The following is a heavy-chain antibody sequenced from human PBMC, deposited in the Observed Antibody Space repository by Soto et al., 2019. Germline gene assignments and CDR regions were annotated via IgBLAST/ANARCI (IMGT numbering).Heavy chain of an antibody. CDR1: GFSFSDYV. D-gene: IGHD1-26*01. Sequence: QVRLVESGGGVVQPGRSLRLSCAASGFSFSDYVMHWVRQSPGEGLEWVAVMWYHGRDKFYAESVKGRFTITRDNSKKTVYLQMNSLRAEDTAVYYCARDAGGQSGNFIFDSWGQGALVTVSS. V-gene: IGHV3-33*01. CDR2: MWYHGRDK. CDR3: ARDAGGQSGNFIFDS. J-gene: IGHJ4*02.